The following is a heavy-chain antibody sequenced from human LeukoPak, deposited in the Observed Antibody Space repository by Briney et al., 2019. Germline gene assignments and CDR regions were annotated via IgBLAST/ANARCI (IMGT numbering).Heavy chain of an antibody. Sequence: GRSLRLSCAASGFTFSSYGMHWVRQAPGKGLEWVAVISYDGSNKYYADSVKGRFTISRDNSKNTLYLQMNSLRAEDTAVYYCAKRSMVRGYYYGMDVWGQGTTVTASS. D-gene: IGHD3-10*01. CDR3: AKRSMVRGYYYGMDV. V-gene: IGHV3-30*18. J-gene: IGHJ6*02. CDR2: ISYDGSNK. CDR1: GFTFSSYG.